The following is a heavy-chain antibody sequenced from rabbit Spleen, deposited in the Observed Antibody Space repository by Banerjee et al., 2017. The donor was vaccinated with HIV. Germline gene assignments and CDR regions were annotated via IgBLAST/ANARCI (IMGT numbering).Heavy chain of an antibody. V-gene: IGHV1S40*01. CDR3: ARDAGSNYAFNL. D-gene: IGHD8-1*01. J-gene: IGHJ4*01. Sequence: QSLEESGGDLVKPGASLTLTCTASGFSFSSSYYMCWVRQAPGKGLELIACIYTSGGSTGYASWAKGRFTISKTSTTVTLQMTSLTAADTATYFCARDAGSNYAFNLWGPGTLVTVS. CDR2: IYTSGGST. CDR1: GFSFSSSYY.